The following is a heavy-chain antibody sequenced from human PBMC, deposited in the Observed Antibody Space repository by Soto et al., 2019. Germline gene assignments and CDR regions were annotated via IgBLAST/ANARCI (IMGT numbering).Heavy chain of an antibody. Sequence: QVQLVESGGGVVQPGRSLRLSCAASGFTFSSYGIHWVRQAPGKGLEWVAVIWYDGSNKNYADPVKGRFTISRDNSRNTLFLQMNSLRVEDTAVYYCARGDTSGWGTDFYYFMDVWGKGTTVTVSS. CDR3: ARGDTSGWGTDFYYFMDV. CDR1: GFTFSSYG. V-gene: IGHV3-33*01. CDR2: IWYDGSNK. J-gene: IGHJ6*03. D-gene: IGHD6-19*01.